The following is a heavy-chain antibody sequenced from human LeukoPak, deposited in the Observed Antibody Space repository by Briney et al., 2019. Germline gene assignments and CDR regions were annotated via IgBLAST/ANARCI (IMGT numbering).Heavy chain of an antibody. V-gene: IGHV4-31*03. Sequence: SETLSLTCTVSGGSISSGGYYWSWIRQHPGKGLEWIGYIYYSGSTYYNPSLKSRVTISVDTSKNQFSLKLSSVTAADTAVYYCARHDPRGGYDTFDYWGQGTLVTVSS. J-gene: IGHJ4*02. CDR2: IYYSGST. CDR3: ARHDPRGGYDTFDY. D-gene: IGHD5-12*01. CDR1: GGSISSGGYY.